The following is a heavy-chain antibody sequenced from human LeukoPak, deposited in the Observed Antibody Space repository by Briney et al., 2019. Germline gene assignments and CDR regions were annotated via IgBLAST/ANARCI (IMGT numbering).Heavy chain of an antibody. CDR1: GFTFSSYS. CDR3: ARDSGETVTPYYFDY. V-gene: IGHV3-21*01. J-gene: IGHJ4*02. Sequence: GGSLRLSCAASGFTFSSYSMNWVRQAPGKGLEWVSSISSSSSSYIYYADSVKGRFTISRDNAKNSLYLQMNSLRAEDTAVYYCARDSGETVTPYYFDYWGQGTLVTVSS. CDR2: ISSSSSSYI. D-gene: IGHD4-17*01.